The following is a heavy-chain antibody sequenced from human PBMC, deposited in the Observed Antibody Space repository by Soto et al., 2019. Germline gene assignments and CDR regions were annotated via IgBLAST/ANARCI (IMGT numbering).Heavy chain of an antibody. CDR3: ARHERDGYNLHYYNGMDV. Sequence: ESLKISCKGSGYSFTSYWISWVRQMPGKGLEWMGRIDPSDSYTNYSPSFQGHVTISADKSISTAYLQWSSLKDSDTAMYYCARHERDGYNLHYYNGMDVWGQGTTVTVSS. CDR2: IDPSDSYT. D-gene: IGHD5-12*01. CDR1: GYSFTSYW. J-gene: IGHJ6*02. V-gene: IGHV5-10-1*01.